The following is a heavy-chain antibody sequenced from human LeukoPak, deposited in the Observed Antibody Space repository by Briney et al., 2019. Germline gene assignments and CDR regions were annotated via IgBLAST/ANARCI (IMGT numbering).Heavy chain of an antibody. CDR2: ISYDGSNK. CDR1: GFTFSSYA. CDR3: ARDRVTFGGVIVIDLLDAFDI. Sequence: GGSLRLSCAASGFTFSSYAMHWVRQAPGKGLEWVAVISYDGSNKYYADSVKGRFTIPRDNSKNTLYLQMNSLRAVDTAVYYCARDRVTFGGVIVIDLLDAFDIWGQGTMVTVSS. V-gene: IGHV3-30-3*01. J-gene: IGHJ3*02. D-gene: IGHD3-16*02.